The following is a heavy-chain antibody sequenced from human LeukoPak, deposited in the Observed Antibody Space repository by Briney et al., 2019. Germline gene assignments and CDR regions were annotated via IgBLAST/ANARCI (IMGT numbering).Heavy chain of an antibody. Sequence: GGSLRLSCAASDFDFSSHAMTWVRQAPGKGLEWVSAIGISGTKTYYGDSVKGRFLISRDNSKNTLYLQMNSLRVEDTAVYFCANEIRPNDYWGQGTLVTVSS. J-gene: IGHJ4*02. V-gene: IGHV3-23*01. CDR2: IGISGTKT. D-gene: IGHD4-17*01. CDR1: DFDFSSHA. CDR3: ANEIRPNDY.